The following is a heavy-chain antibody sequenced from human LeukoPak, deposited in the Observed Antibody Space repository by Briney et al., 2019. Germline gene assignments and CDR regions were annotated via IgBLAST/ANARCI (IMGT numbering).Heavy chain of an antibody. CDR3: VRLTGDWSGGSCALGL. V-gene: IGHV3-9*01. Sequence: GGSLRLSCAASGFTFDDYAMHWVRQAPGKGLEWVSGINWNSGSIGYADSVKGRFTISRDNAKNSLYLQMNSLRAEDTALYYCVRLTGDWSGGSCALGLWGRGTRVSVSS. D-gene: IGHD2-15*01. CDR2: INWNSGSI. CDR1: GFTFDDYA. J-gene: IGHJ6*02.